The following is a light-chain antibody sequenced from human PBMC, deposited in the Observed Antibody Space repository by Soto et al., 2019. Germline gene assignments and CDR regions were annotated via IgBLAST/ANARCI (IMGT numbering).Light chain of an antibody. V-gene: IGKV3-15*01. CDR1: QTISND. J-gene: IGKJ4*01. Sequence: EVVMTQSPAPVSVSPGEGVTLSCRASQTISNDLAWYQQKTGQAPRLLIYGASTRATGVPARFSGGGSGTELTLTISSLQSEDFAFYYCQQNNKWPPVTFGGGTKVEIK. CDR2: GAS. CDR3: QQNNKWPPVT.